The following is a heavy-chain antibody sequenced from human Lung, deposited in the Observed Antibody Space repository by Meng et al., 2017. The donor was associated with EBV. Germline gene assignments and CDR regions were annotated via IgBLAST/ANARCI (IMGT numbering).Heavy chain of an antibody. CDR3: ARKAVLLWFGDTGGYFDY. CDR2: IYYSGST. Sequence: QAQLQGSGPGMVKPSQTLSLTCTVSGGSISSGGYYWSWIRQHPGKGLEWIGYIYYSGSTYYNPSLKSLVTISVDTSKNQFSLKLSSVTAADTAVYYCARKAVLLWFGDTGGYFDYWGQGTLVTVSS. CDR1: GGSISSGGYY. D-gene: IGHD3-10*01. V-gene: IGHV4-31*01. J-gene: IGHJ4*02.